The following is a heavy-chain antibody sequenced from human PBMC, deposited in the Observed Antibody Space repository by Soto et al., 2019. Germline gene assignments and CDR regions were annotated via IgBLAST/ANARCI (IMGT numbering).Heavy chain of an antibody. V-gene: IGHV3-13*01. Sequence: EEQLEESGGGLVQPGGSLRLSCAASGFTFSHYDMHWVRQGPGTGLEWVAASGYTGDTYYPDSVQGRFINSRQNAKNSLYLEMNNLRAGDTAVCYGARGKNAGVTVTNRAFDIWGRGTMVTVSS. J-gene: IGHJ3*02. D-gene: IGHD2-21*02. CDR3: ARGKNAGVTVTNRAFDI. CDR2: SGYTGDT. CDR1: GFTFSHYD.